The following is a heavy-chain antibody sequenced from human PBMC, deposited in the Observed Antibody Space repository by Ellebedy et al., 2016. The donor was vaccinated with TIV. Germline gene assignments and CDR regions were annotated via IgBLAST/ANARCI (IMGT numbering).Heavy chain of an antibody. Sequence: PGGSLRLSCAASGFSLSVYAMSWVRQAPGKGLEWVGRIKSKSDGGATDYAAPVKGRCTISRDDSKNTLFLQMNSLQTEDTAVYFCATTGDLRYPYCFDYWGQGALVTVSS. CDR2: IKSKSDGGAT. D-gene: IGHD7-27*01. V-gene: IGHV3-15*01. J-gene: IGHJ4*02. CDR3: ATTGDLRYPYCFDY. CDR1: GFSLSVYA.